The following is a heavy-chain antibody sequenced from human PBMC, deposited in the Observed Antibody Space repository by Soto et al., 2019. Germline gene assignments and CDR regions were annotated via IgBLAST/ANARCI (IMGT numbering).Heavy chain of an antibody. CDR2: ITPIFGTA. D-gene: IGHD2-15*01. CDR1: EGTFSSNA. J-gene: IGHJ4*02. CDR3: ARDYGHDCSGGRCYFYF. V-gene: IGHV1-69*01. Sequence: QVQLVQSGAEVKKPGSSVKVSCKASEGTFSSNAISWVRRAPGHGLDGMGGITPIFGTANYAQKFQGRVTITADESTSTAHMELSSLRSEDTAVYYCARDYGHDCSGGRCYFYFWGQGTLVTVSS.